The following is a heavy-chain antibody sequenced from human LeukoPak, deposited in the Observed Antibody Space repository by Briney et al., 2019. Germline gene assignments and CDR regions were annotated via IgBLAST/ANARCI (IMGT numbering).Heavy chain of an antibody. J-gene: IGHJ4*02. CDR3: AGEGGYDFDY. CDR2: IIPIFGTA. Sequence: ASVKVSCKASGGTFSSYAISWVRQAPGQGLEWMGGIIPIFGTASYAQKFQGRVTITADESTSIAYMELSSLRSEDTAVYYCAGEGGYDFDYWGQGTLVTVSS. V-gene: IGHV1-69*13. D-gene: IGHD5-12*01. CDR1: GGTFSSYA.